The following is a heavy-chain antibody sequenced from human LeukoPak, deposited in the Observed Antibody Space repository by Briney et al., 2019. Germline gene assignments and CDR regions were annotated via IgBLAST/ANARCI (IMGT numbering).Heavy chain of an antibody. V-gene: IGHV1-18*01. CDR1: GYTFTSHG. D-gene: IGHD3-10*01. Sequence: ASVKVSCKASGYTFTSHGISWVRQAPGQGLEWMGWISAYNGNTNYAQKLQGRVTMTTDTSTSTAYMELSRLRSDDTAVYYCARWVLLWFGGPGYYMDVWGKGTTVTVSS. J-gene: IGHJ6*03. CDR2: ISAYNGNT. CDR3: ARWVLLWFGGPGYYMDV.